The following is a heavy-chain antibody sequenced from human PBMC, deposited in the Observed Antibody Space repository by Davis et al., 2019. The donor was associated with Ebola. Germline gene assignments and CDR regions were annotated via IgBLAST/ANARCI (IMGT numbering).Heavy chain of an antibody. J-gene: IGHJ4*02. D-gene: IGHD2-15*01. CDR2: IHSGGDT. CDR1: GFTVSSNY. Sequence: GESLKISCAASGFTVSSNYMNWVRQAPGRGLEWVSVIHSGGDTYYADSVKGRFTISRDNAKNSLYLQMNSLRAEDTAVYYCARDWPIDVVVVAATFDYWGQGTLVTVSS. CDR3: ARDWPIDVVVVAATFDY. V-gene: IGHV3-66*01.